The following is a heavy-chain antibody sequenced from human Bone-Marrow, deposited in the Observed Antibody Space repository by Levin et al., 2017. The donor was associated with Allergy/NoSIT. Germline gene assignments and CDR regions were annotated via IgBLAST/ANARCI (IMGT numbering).Heavy chain of an antibody. Sequence: GGSLRLSCAASGFTFSSYAMHWVRQAPGKGLEWVAVISYDGSNKYYADSVKGRFTISRDNSKNTLYLQMNSLRAEDTAVYYCARDKRRSSGWGTRGSYYYGMDVWGQGTTVTVSS. J-gene: IGHJ6*02. D-gene: IGHD6-19*01. CDR1: GFTFSSYA. CDR3: ARDKRRSSGWGTRGSYYYGMDV. CDR2: ISYDGSNK. V-gene: IGHV3-30*04.